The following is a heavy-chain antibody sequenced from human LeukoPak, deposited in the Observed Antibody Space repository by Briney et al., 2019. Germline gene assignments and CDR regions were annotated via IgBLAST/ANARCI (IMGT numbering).Heavy chain of an antibody. V-gene: IGHV4-4*07. J-gene: IGHJ4*02. Sequence: SETLSLTCTVSGGSISSYYWSWIRQPAGKGLEWIGRIYNTGSTNYNLSLKSRVTMSVDTSKNQFSLKLSSVTAADTAVYYCARVLGASSGLDYWGQGTLVTVSS. CDR3: ARVLGASSGLDY. CDR2: IYNTGST. D-gene: IGHD3-22*01. CDR1: GGSISSYY.